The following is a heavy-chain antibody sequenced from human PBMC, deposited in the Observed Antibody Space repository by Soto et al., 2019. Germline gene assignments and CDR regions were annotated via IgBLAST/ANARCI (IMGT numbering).Heavy chain of an antibody. CDR2: IIPIFGTA. D-gene: IGHD3-22*01. J-gene: IGHJ3*02. Sequence: GASVKVSPPPPPRTFSSYAISWVRQAPGQGLEWMGGIIPIFGTANYAQKFQGRVTITADESTSTAYMELSSLRSEDTAVYYCARTYDGSGPNSGGYAFDIWGPGTMVTVSS. CDR1: PRTFSSYA. V-gene: IGHV1-69*13. CDR3: ARTYDGSGPNSGGYAFDI.